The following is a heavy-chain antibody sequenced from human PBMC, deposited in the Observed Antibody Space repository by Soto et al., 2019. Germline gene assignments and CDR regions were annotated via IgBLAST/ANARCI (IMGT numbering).Heavy chain of an antibody. J-gene: IGHJ4*02. CDR1: GGSISSGDYY. D-gene: IGHD3-22*01. Sequence: SETLSLTCTVSGGSISSGDYYWSWIRQPPGKGLEWIGYIYYSGSTYYNPSLKSRVTISVDTSKNQFSLKLSSVTAADTAVYYCARGSYYYDSSGYDPYWGQGTLVTVSS. CDR3: ARGSYYYDSSGYDPY. CDR2: IYYSGST. V-gene: IGHV4-30-4*01.